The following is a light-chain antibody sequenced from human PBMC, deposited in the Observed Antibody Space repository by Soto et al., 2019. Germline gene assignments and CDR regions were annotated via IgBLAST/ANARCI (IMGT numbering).Light chain of an antibody. V-gene: IGKV3-20*01. Sequence: EIVLTQSPGTLSLSPGERATLSCRASQSVSSDYLAWYQQKPGQAPRLLLYGASNRATGIPDRFSGSGSGTDFTLTISRLEPEDFALYSCQQYGSSPYTFGQGTKVEI. CDR1: QSVSSDY. CDR3: QQYGSSPYT. CDR2: GAS. J-gene: IGKJ2*01.